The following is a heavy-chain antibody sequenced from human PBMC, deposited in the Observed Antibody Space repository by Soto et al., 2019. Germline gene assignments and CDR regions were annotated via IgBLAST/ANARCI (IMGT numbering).Heavy chain of an antibody. Sequence: QVQLVQSGAEVKKPGSSVKVSCKASGGTFSSYVISWVRQAPGQGLEWMGGIIPMFEKTTYAQRFQGRVTISADESTSTTYMELSSVRSDVTAFYFFSYMSSALGFDFWGQGTLVNVPS. CDR3: SYMSSALGFDF. CDR1: GGTFSSYV. CDR2: IIPMFEKT. J-gene: IGHJ4*02. V-gene: IGHV1-69*01. D-gene: IGHD6-19*01.